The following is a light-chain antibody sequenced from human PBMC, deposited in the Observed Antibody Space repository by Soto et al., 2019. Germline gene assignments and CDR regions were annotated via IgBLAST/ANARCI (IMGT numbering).Light chain of an antibody. CDR1: QSISSW. J-gene: IGKJ4*01. V-gene: IGKV1-5*03. CDR3: QQCYTCPLT. Sequence: DIQMTQSPSTLSASVGDRVTITCRASQSISSWLAWYQQKPGKAPKLLIYKASSLEIGVPSRFSGSGSGKEFNRTISSLVPEDSAVYYCQQCYTCPLTLGGGTKVEI. CDR2: KAS.